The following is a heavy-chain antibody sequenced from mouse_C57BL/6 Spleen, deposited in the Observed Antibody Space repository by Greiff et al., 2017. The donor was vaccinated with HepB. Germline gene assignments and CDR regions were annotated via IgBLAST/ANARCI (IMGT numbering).Heavy chain of an antibody. CDR1: GYTFTSYT. D-gene: IGHD1-1*01. CDR3: ARDYYGSWYFDY. CDR2: INPSSGYT. J-gene: IGHJ2*01. Sequence: QVQLKQSGAELARPGASVKMSCKASGYTFTSYTMHWVKQRPGQGLEWIGYINPSSGYTKHNQKFKDKATLTADKSSSTAYMQLSSLTSEDSAVYYCARDYYGSWYFDYWGQGTTLTVSS. V-gene: IGHV1-4*01.